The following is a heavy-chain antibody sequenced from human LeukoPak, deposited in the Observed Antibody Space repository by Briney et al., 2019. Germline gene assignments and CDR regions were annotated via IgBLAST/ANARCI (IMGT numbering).Heavy chain of an antibody. CDR3: ARVRGVRWLQERDAFDI. CDR2: INPNSGGT. J-gene: IGHJ3*02. CDR1: GYTFTGYY. Sequence: GASVKVSCKASGYTFTGYYMHWVRQAPGQGLEWMGRINPNSGGTNYAQKFQGRATMTRDTSISTAYMELSRLRSDDTAVYYCARVRGVRWLQERDAFDIWGQGTMVTVSS. V-gene: IGHV1-2*06. D-gene: IGHD5-24*01.